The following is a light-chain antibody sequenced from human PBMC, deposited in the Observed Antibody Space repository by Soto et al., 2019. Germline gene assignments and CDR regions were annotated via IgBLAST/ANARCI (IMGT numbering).Light chain of an antibody. J-gene: IGKJ5*01. CDR1: QTVSSNY. V-gene: IGKV3-20*01. Sequence: ENVLTQSPDTLSLSPGEGATLSCRASQTVSSNYLAWYQHRPGQAPKLIIHGASYTAPGIPDRFSGSGSGTDFTLTISRLEPEDFAVYYCQQYGSSITFGQGTRLEIK. CDR2: GAS. CDR3: QQYGSSIT.